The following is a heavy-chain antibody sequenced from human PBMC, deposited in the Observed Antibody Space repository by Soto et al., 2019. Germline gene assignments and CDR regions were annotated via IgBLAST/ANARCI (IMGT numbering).Heavy chain of an antibody. D-gene: IGHD1-1*01. CDR2: ISAHNGNT. Sequence: QVHLVQSGAEVKKPGASVKVSCKASGYTFTSYGITWVRQAPGQGLEWMGWISAHNGNTDYAQKLQGRVIVTRDTSTSTAYMGLRSLISDDTAGYYCARGRYGDYWGQGALVTVSS. J-gene: IGHJ4*02. CDR3: ARGRYGDY. V-gene: IGHV1-18*01. CDR1: GYTFTSYG.